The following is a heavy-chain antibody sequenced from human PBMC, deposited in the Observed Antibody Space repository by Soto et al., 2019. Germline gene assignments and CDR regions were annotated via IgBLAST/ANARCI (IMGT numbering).Heavy chain of an antibody. Sequence: QVQLVQSGAEVKKPGASVKVSCKASGYTFTSYCISWVRQAPGQGLEWMGWISAYNGNTNYAQKLQGRVTMTTDTSTSTAYMELRSLRSDDTAVYYCARDNLWDIVVVVAATRDAFDIWGQGTMVTVSS. CDR3: ARDNLWDIVVVVAATRDAFDI. D-gene: IGHD2-15*01. V-gene: IGHV1-18*01. CDR2: ISAYNGNT. CDR1: GYTFTSYC. J-gene: IGHJ3*02.